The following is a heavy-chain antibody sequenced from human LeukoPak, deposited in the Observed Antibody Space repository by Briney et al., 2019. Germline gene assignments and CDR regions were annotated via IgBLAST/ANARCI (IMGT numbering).Heavy chain of an antibody. CDR3: ARGLRDGYNLGY. Sequence: ASVKVSCKASGYTFTSFGITWMRQAPGQGLEWMGWISGYNGKTEYTQKLQGRVTMTTDTSTTTVYMELRSLRSDDTAVYYCARGLRDGYNLGYWGQGTLVTVSS. V-gene: IGHV1-18*01. CDR2: ISGYNGKT. J-gene: IGHJ4*02. CDR1: GYTFTSFG. D-gene: IGHD5-24*01.